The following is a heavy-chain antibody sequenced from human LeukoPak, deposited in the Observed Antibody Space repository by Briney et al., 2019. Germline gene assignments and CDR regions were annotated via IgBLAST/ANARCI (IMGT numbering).Heavy chain of an antibody. CDR3: ASNVAAAGTVDY. D-gene: IGHD6-13*01. Sequence: SETLSLTCTVSGGSISSYYWHWIRQPPGKGLEWVGHFYHSGGINTNPSLKSRVTISVDTTRNQFSLKLSSVTAADTAVYYCASNVAAAGTVDYWGQGTLVTVSS. J-gene: IGHJ4*02. CDR1: GGSISSYY. CDR2: FYHSGGI. V-gene: IGHV4-4*08.